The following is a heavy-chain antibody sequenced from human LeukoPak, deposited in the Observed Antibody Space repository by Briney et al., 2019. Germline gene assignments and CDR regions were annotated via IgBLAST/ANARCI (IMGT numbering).Heavy chain of an antibody. Sequence: GGSLRLSCAASGFTFSSYWMDWVRQAPGKGLEWVANINRDGSIKNFVDSVKGRFTISRDNTKNSLSLEINSLRAEDTAVYFCAREYWGHCSTANCPFVAWGQGTLVTVSS. D-gene: IGHD2-2*01. V-gene: IGHV3-7*01. CDR1: GFTFSSYW. J-gene: IGHJ5*02. CDR3: AREYWGHCSTANCPFVA. CDR2: INRDGSIK.